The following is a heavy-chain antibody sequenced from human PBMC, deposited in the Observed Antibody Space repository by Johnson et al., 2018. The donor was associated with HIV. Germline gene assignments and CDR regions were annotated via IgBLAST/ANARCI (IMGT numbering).Heavy chain of an antibody. Sequence: VQLVESGGGVVRPGGSQRLSCVASGFTFDDYDMSWVRQTPGKGLEWVSVINWNGGSTDYADSVKGRFTISRDNAKNTLYLQMNSLRAEDTAVYYCAKARGGYCSSTSCFAFDIWGQGTMVTVSS. CDR3: AKARGGYCSSTSCFAFDI. CDR2: INWNGGST. D-gene: IGHD2-2*01. CDR1: GFTFDDYD. J-gene: IGHJ3*02. V-gene: IGHV3-20*04.